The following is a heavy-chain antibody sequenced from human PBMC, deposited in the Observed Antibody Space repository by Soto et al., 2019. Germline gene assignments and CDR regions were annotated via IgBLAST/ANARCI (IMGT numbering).Heavy chain of an antibody. J-gene: IGHJ5*02. Sequence: TLSLTCAVSGYSISSGLYWGWIRQPPGKGLEWIGTIYRGGITYYNPSLKSRVTISIDTSKNHSSLRLSSVTATDTAVYFCAIGNPDWFDPWGQGTLVTVSS. CDR1: GYSISSGLY. CDR2: IYRGGIT. CDR3: AIGNPDWFDP. D-gene: IGHD1-1*01. V-gene: IGHV4-38-2*01.